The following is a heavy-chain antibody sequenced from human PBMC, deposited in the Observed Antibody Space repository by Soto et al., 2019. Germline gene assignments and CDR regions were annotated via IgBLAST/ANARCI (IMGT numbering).Heavy chain of an antibody. CDR1: GAHFSSSS. J-gene: IGHJ4*02. V-gene: IGHV1-69*13. CDR2: IISIFGRA. CDR3: ARDRLGAIRASFDY. D-gene: IGHD1-26*01. Sequence: SSEKMFSKASGAHFSSSSISWVRQTPGQGLEWMGGIISIFGRAKYVQKLKGRVTITADESTSTAYMELSSLRSEDTAVYYCARDRLGAIRASFDYSREGTLVSV.